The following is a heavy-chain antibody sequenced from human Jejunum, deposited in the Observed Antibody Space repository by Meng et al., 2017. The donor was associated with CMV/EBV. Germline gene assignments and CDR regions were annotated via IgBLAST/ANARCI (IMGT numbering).Heavy chain of an antibody. J-gene: IGHJ4*02. D-gene: IGHD1-1*01. Sequence: SGASMRSHYWSWIRQPPGKGLEWMGYVYYSGSATYSPSLRSRVSISLDMSKNQFSLNLRSVTAADTAMYFCARGLGHASNNSHDYWGQGTLVTVSS. CDR2: VYYSGSA. CDR1: GASMRSHY. CDR3: ARGLGHASNNSHDY. V-gene: IGHV4-59*11.